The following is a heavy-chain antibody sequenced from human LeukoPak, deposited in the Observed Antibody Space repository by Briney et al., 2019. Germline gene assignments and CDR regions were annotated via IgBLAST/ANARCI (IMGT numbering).Heavy chain of an antibody. V-gene: IGHV3-21*01. CDR2: ISSSSSYI. CDR1: GFTFSSYS. Sequence: GGSLRLSCAASGFTFSSYSMNWVRQAPGKGLEWVSSISSSSSYIYYADSVKGRFTISRDNAKNSLYPQMNSLRAEDTAVYYCARDQVVAALDYWGQGTLVTVSS. CDR3: ARDQVVAALDY. J-gene: IGHJ4*02. D-gene: IGHD6-13*01.